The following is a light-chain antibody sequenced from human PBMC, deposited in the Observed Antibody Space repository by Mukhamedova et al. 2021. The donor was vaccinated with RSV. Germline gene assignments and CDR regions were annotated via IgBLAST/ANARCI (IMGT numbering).Light chain of an antibody. J-gene: IGLJ2*01. V-gene: IGLV2-8*01. CDR1: GSDVGGYNY. CDR2: EVS. CDR3: SSYAGANRGV. Sequence: GTGSDVGGYNYVSWYQHHPGKAPKLMIYEVSKRPSGVPDRFSGSKSGNTASLTVPGLQAEDEADYYCSSYAGANRGVFGGGTKLTV.